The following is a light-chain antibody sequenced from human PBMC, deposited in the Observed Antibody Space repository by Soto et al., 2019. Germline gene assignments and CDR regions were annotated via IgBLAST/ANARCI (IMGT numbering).Light chain of an antibody. Sequence: QSVLTQPPSVSGAPGQGVTISCTGTSSNIGAGFDVYRYQHLPGTAPKLLFYDNTNRPSGVPDRFSGSKSGTSASLAITGLQAEDEADYYCQSYDSSLSAVVFGGVTKLTVL. CDR2: DNT. J-gene: IGLJ2*01. V-gene: IGLV1-40*01. CDR3: QSYDSSLSAVV. CDR1: SSNIGAGFD.